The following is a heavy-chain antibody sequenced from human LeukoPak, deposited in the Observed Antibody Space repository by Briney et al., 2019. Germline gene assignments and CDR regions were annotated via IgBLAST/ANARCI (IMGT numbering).Heavy chain of an antibody. Sequence: GGSLRLSCAASGFTFSGSAMHWVRQASGKGLEWVGRIRSKANSYATAYAASVKGRFTISRDDSRNTAYLQMNSLKTEDTAVYYCTRHLSSGLEDWGQGTLVTVSS. V-gene: IGHV3-73*01. CDR1: GFTFSGSA. CDR3: TRHLSSGLED. D-gene: IGHD6-19*01. CDR2: IRSKANSYAT. J-gene: IGHJ4*02.